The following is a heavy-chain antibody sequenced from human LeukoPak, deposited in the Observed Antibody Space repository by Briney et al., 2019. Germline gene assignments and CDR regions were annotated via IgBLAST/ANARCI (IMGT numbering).Heavy chain of an antibody. V-gene: IGHV3-30*04. J-gene: IGHJ4*02. CDR2: ISYDGSNK. CDR1: GFTFSSCA. D-gene: IGHD5-18*01. CDR3: ARGYSYGYVLDY. Sequence: GRSLRLSCAASGFTFSSCAMHWVRQAPGKGLEWVAVISYDGSNKYYADSVKGRFTNSRDNSKNTLYLQMNSLRAEDTAVYYCARGYSYGYVLDYWGQGTLVTVSS.